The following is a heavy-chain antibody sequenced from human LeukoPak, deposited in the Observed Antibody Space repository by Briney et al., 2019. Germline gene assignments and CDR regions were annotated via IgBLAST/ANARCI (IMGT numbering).Heavy chain of an antibody. CDR3: AKATDYGSGSFLYYFDY. Sequence: PGGSLRLPCAASGFTFSSYAMSWVRQAPGKGLEWVSSISDNGASTFYADSLKGRFTSSRDNSKNTLYLQMNSLRAEDTAVYYCAKATDYGSGSFLYYFDYWGQGTLVTVSS. J-gene: IGHJ4*02. CDR2: ISDNGAST. V-gene: IGHV3-23*01. CDR1: GFTFSSYA. D-gene: IGHD3-10*01.